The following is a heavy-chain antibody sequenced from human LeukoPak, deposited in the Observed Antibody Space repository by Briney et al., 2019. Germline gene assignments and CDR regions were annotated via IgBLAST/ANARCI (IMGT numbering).Heavy chain of an antibody. CDR1: GYTFTGYY. CDR3: AVYSGYEDYFDY. J-gene: IGHJ4*02. Sequence: ASVKVSCKASGYTFTGYYIHWVRQAPGQGLEWMGRINPNSGGTNYAQKFQGRVTMTRDTSISTAYMELSRLRSDDTAVYYCAVYSGYEDYFDYWGQGTLVTVSS. CDR2: INPNSGGT. D-gene: IGHD5-12*01. V-gene: IGHV1-2*06.